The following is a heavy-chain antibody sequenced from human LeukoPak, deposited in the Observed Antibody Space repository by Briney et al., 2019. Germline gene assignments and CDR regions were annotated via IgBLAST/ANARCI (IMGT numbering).Heavy chain of an antibody. CDR3: ARDLSYESSGYAYYFDS. Sequence: PGGSLRLSCAASGFTFSTYRMNWVRQAPGKGLEWVSSISSSSSYIYYAHPVEGRFTISRDNAKNSLYLQMNSLRVEDTAVYYCARDLSYESSGYAYYFDSWGQGTLVTVSS. D-gene: IGHD3-22*01. J-gene: IGHJ4*02. V-gene: IGHV3-21*01. CDR2: ISSSSSYI. CDR1: GFTFSTYR.